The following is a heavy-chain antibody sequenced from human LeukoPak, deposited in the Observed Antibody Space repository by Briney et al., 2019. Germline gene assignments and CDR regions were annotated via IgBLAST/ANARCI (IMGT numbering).Heavy chain of an antibody. V-gene: IGHV3-23*01. Sequence: GGSLRLSCAASGFTFSSYAMSWVRQAPGKGLEWVSAISGSGGSTYYADSVKGRFTISRDNSKNTLYLQMNSLRAEDTAVYYCAKDWDIVVVVAAPSHYGMDVWGQGTTVTVSS. J-gene: IGHJ6*02. CDR2: ISGSGGST. D-gene: IGHD2-15*01. CDR3: AKDWDIVVVVAAPSHYGMDV. CDR1: GFTFSSYA.